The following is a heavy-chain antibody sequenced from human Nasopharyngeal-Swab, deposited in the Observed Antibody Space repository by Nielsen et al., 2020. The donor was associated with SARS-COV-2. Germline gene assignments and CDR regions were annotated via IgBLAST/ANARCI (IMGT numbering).Heavy chain of an antibody. J-gene: IGHJ4*02. Sequence: ESLKISCAASGFTFSWHWMHWVRQASGKGLVWVSYINTDGSNTKYADSVKGRFTISRDNAKNTLYLQMNSLRAEDTAVYYCSRGGMGTGLIYWGQGILVTVSS. CDR2: INTDGSNT. CDR1: GFTFSWHW. V-gene: IGHV3-74*01. D-gene: IGHD1-14*01. CDR3: SRGGMGTGLIY.